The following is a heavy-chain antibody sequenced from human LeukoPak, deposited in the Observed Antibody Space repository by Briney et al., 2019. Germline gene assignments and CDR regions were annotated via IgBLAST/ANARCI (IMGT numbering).Heavy chain of an antibody. Sequence: GGSLRLSCAASGFTFSSYGMHWVRQAPGKGLEWVAFIRYDGSNKYYADSVKGRFTISRDNSKNTLYLQMNSLRGDDSALYYCAKGQGTTIGRFESWGQGTLVTVSS. J-gene: IGHJ4*02. V-gene: IGHV3-30*02. CDR1: GFTFSSYG. D-gene: IGHD3-22*01. CDR3: AKGQGTTIGRFES. CDR2: IRYDGSNK.